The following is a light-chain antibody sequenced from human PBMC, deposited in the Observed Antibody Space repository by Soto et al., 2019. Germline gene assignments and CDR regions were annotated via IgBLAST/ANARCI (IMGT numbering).Light chain of an antibody. CDR2: LEGSGSY. J-gene: IGLJ3*02. V-gene: IGLV4-60*03. CDR1: SGHSSYI. Sequence: QPVLTQSSSASASLGSSVKLTCTLNSGHSSYIIAWHQQQPGKAPRYLMKLEGSGSYNKGSGVPDRFSGSSSGADRYLTISNLQSDDEADYYCETWDSNSRVFGEGPSSPS. CDR3: ETWDSNSRV.